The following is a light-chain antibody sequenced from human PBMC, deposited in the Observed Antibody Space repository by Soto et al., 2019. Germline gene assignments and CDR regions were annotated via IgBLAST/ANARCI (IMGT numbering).Light chain of an antibody. CDR1: QSISSW. J-gene: IGKJ1*01. CDR2: KAS. CDR3: QQYNDNWT. Sequence: DIQMTQSPSTLSASVGDRVTITCRASQSISSWLAWYQQKPGTAPKLLIYKASTLQTGVPSRFSGSGSGTEFTLTSSSMKPDEFATYYCQQYNDNWTFGQGTKVEIK. V-gene: IGKV1-5*03.